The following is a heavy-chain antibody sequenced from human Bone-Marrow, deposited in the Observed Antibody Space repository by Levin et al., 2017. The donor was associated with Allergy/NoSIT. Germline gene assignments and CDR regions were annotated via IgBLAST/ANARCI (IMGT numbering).Heavy chain of an antibody. Sequence: PGGSLRLSCAASGFTFSSYSMNWVRQAPGKGLEWVSSISSSSSYIYYADSVKGRFTISRDNAKNSLYLQMNSLRAEDTAVYDCARDITSSVLLGFSYYYGMDVWGQGTTVTVSS. CDR1: GFTFSSYS. J-gene: IGHJ6*02. V-gene: IGHV3-21*01. D-gene: IGHD1-14*01. CDR2: ISSSSSYI. CDR3: ARDITSSVLLGFSYYYGMDV.